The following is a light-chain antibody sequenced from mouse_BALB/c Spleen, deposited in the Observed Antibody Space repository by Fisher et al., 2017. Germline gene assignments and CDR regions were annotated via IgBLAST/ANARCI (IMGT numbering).Light chain of an antibody. CDR3: QQNNEDPFT. V-gene: IGKV3-10*01. CDR2: LAS. J-gene: IGKJ4*01. Sequence: IVITQSTASLAVSLGQRATISCKASQSVDYDGDSYMNWYQQKPGQPPKLLIYLASNLESGVPARFSGSGSRTDFTLTIDPVEADDAATYYCQQNNEDPFTFGSGTKLEIK. CDR1: QSVDYDGDSY.